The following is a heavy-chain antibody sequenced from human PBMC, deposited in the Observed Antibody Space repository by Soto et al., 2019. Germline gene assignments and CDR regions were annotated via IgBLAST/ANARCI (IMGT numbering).Heavy chain of an antibody. Sequence: ASVKVSCKASGYTFTSYGISWVRQAPGQGLEWMGWISAYNGNTNYAQKLQGRVTMTTDTSTSTAYMELGSLRSDDTAVYYCARDLKQQLVRRNYYYYYGMDVWGQGTTVTVSS. J-gene: IGHJ6*02. CDR2: ISAYNGNT. D-gene: IGHD6-13*01. CDR1: GYTFTSYG. CDR3: ARDLKQQLVRRNYYYYYGMDV. V-gene: IGHV1-18*01.